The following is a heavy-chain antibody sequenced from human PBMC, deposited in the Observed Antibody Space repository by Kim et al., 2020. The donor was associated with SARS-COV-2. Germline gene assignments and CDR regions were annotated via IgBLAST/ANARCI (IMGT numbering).Heavy chain of an antibody. J-gene: IGHJ4*02. D-gene: IGHD2-15*01. CDR3: TRGLVAAPDY. CDR2: INSDGSAT. Sequence: GGSLRLSCAASGFTFSSYWMHWVRQAPGKGLVWVSRINSDGSATTYADSVKGRFAISRDNAKNTLYLQMNSLRADDTAVYYCTRGLVAAPDYWGQGTLVTVSS. V-gene: IGHV3-74*01. CDR1: GFTFSSYW.